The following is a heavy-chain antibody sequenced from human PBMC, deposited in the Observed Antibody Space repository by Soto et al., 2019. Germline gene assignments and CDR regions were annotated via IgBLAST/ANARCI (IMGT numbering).Heavy chain of an antibody. CDR1: GGSFSGYY. CDR2: INHSGST. D-gene: IGHD6-13*01. V-gene: IGHV4-34*01. J-gene: IGHJ4*02. CDR3: AGGIAAAADGAGFDY. Sequence: QVQLQQWGAGLLKPSETLSLTCAVYGGSFSGYYWSWIRQPPGKGLEWIGEINHSGSTNYNPSLKSRIIISVNTSKYEVSLRLTCVKSADTALYYCAGGIAAAADGAGFDYWGQGSLVTVSS.